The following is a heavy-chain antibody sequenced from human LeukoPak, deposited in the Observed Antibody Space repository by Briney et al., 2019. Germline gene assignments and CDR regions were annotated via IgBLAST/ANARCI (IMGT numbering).Heavy chain of an antibody. CDR3: SRRDEKRGVFDF. Sequence: GGSLRLSCVASGFTFSSYGMHWVRQAPGKGLAWVAIIWNDGSYKYYGDSVKGRFTISRDTAKNSLYLQMNSLRAEDTAVYYCSRRDEKRGVFDFWGQGTMVTVSS. V-gene: IGHV3-33*01. D-gene: IGHD5-24*01. CDR2: IWNDGSYK. J-gene: IGHJ3*01. CDR1: GFTFSSYG.